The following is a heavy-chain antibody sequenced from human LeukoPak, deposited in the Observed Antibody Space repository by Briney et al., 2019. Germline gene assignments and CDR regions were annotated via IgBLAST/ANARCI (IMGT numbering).Heavy chain of an antibody. D-gene: IGHD5-18*01. Sequence: GGSLRLSCAASGFTFSSYAISWVRQAPGKGLEWVSAISGSGGSTYYADSVKGRFTISRDNSKNTLYLQMNSLTAEDTAVYYCPRAPPGYTYGYSFAYWGQETLFTVPS. CDR1: GFTFSSYA. V-gene: IGHV3-23*01. CDR3: PRAPPGYTYGYSFAY. J-gene: IGHJ4*02. CDR2: ISGSGGST.